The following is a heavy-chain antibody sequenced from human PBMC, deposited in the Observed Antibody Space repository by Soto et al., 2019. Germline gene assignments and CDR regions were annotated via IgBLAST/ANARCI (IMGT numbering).Heavy chain of an antibody. J-gene: IGHJ4*02. CDR2: INHDGSST. V-gene: IGHV3-74*01. CDR1: GFSFSSYW. Sequence: GGSLGLSCAASGFSFSSYWMQWVRQAPGKGLVWVSRINHDGSSTRYADSVKGRFTISRDNAKNTLYLQMNSLRAADTAVYYCARSPQFRDFDYWGQGTPVTVSS. CDR3: ARSPQFRDFDY.